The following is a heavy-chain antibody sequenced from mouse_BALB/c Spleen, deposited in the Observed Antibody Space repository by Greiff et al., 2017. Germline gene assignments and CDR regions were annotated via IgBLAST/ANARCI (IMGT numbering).Heavy chain of an antibody. V-gene: IGHV3-6*02. CDR1: GYSITSGYY. D-gene: IGHD2-1*01. J-gene: IGHJ3*01. Sequence: EVQLQESGPGLVKPSQSLSLTCSVTGYSITSGYYWNWIRQIPGNQLEWMGYISYDGSNNYNPSLKNRISITRDTSKNQFFLKLNSVTTEDTATYYCAREGNYGAWFAYWGQGTLVTVSA. CDR2: ISYDGSN. CDR3: AREGNYGAWFAY.